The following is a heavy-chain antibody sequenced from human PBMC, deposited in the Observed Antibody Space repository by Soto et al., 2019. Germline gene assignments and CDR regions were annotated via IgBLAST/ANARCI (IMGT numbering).Heavy chain of an antibody. Sequence: GALVKVSCKASGYTFTSYAMHWVRQAPGQRLEWMGWSNAGNGNTKYSQEFQGRVTITRDTSASTAYMELSSLRSEDMAVYYCASSNDNWNYGGAFDYWGQGTLVTVSS. CDR1: GYTFTSYA. J-gene: IGHJ4*02. V-gene: IGHV1-3*02. CDR3: ASSNDNWNYGGAFDY. D-gene: IGHD1-7*01. CDR2: SNAGNGNT.